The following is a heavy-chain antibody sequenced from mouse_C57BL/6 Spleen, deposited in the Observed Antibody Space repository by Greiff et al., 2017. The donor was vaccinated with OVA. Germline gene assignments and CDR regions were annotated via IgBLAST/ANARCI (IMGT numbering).Heavy chain of an antibody. J-gene: IGHJ4*01. CDR3: ARMGYGSGYDDAMDY. Sequence: QVQLQQPGAELVKPGASVKMSCKASGYTFTSYWITWVKQRPGQGLEWIGDIYPGSGSTNYNEKFKSKATLTVDTSSSTAYMQLSSLTSEDSAVYYGARMGYGSGYDDAMDYWGQGTSVTVSS. D-gene: IGHD1-1*01. V-gene: IGHV1-55*01. CDR2: IYPGSGST. CDR1: GYTFTSYW.